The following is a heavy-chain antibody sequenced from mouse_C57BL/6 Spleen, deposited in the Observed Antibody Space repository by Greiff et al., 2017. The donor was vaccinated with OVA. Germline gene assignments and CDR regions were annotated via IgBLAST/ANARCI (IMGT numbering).Heavy chain of an antibody. CDR1: GYTFTSYW. CDR2: IDPSDSYT. D-gene: IGHD4-1*02. CDR3: ARPTGTFWFAY. J-gene: IGHJ3*01. V-gene: IGHV1-59*01. Sequence: QVQLQQPGAELVRPGTSVQLSCKASGYTFTSYWMHWVKQRPGQGLEWIGVIDPSDSYTNYNQKFKGKATLTVDTSSSTAYMQLSSLTSEDSAVYYCARPTGTFWFAYWGQGTLVTVSA.